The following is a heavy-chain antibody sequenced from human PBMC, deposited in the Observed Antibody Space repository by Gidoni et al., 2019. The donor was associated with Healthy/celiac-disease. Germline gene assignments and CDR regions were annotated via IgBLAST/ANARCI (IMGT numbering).Heavy chain of an antibody. CDR2: IYYSGST. V-gene: IGHV4-31*03. D-gene: IGHD3-3*01. CDR3: ARQVWSGYNYFDY. Sequence: QVQLQESGTGLVKPSQTLSLTCTVSGGSISSGGYYWSWIRQHPGKGLEWIGYIYYSGSTYYNPSLKSRVTISVDTSKNQFSLKLSSVTAADTAVYYCARQVWSGYNYFDYWGQGTLVTVSS. J-gene: IGHJ4*02. CDR1: GGSISSGGYY.